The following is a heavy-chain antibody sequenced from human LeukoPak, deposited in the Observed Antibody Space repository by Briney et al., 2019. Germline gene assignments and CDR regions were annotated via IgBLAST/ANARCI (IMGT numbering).Heavy chain of an antibody. Sequence: GESLNISCKGSGYSFSIYWIGWVRQMPGKGLEWMGIICPDDSDTRYRPSFQGQVTISVDKSISTAYLQWSSLKASDTAMYYCARQDGNSKYYFDYWGQGTLVTVSS. CDR2: ICPDDSDT. CDR3: ARQDGNSKYYFDY. V-gene: IGHV5-51*01. D-gene: IGHD1-1*01. J-gene: IGHJ4*02. CDR1: GYSFSIYW.